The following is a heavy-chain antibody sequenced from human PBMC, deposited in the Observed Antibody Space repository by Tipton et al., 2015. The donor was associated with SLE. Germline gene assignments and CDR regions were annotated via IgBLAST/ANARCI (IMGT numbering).Heavy chain of an antibody. Sequence: TLSLTCTVSGGSISSYYWSWIRQPPRKGLEWIGYIYYSGSTNYNPSLKSRVTISVDTSKNQFSLKLSSVTAADTAVYYCARVRPPLSIFGVVKGTDYYYMDVWGKGTTVTVSS. CDR1: GGSISSYY. V-gene: IGHV4-59*12. D-gene: IGHD3-3*01. CDR3: ARVRPPLSIFGVVKGTDYYYMDV. CDR2: IYYSGST. J-gene: IGHJ6*03.